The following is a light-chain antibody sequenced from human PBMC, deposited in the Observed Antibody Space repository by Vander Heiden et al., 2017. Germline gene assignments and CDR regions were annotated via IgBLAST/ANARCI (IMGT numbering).Light chain of an antibody. CDR3: QSYDSSNVV. CDR2: EDN. CDR1: SGSIASNY. J-gene: IGLJ2*01. Sequence: NFMLTQPHSVSESPGKTVTISCTRSSGSIASNYLQWYQQRPGSSPTTVIYEDNQRPSGVPDRFSGSIDSSSNSASLPISGLKTEDEADYYCQSYDSSNVVFGGGTKLTVL. V-gene: IGLV6-57*01.